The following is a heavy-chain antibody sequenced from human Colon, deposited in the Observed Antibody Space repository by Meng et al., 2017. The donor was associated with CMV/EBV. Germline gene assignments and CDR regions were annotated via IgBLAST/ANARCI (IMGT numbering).Heavy chain of an antibody. J-gene: IGHJ6*04. D-gene: IGHD6-13*01. Sequence: GGSLRLSCAASGFPFSNYAMHWVRQAPGKGLEWLSVISYSGTKKSYADSVKGRFTISRDNSKNTVYLQMDSLRAEDTALYHCARDLAPAGDDYYYGMDVWGKGTTVTVSS. CDR3: ARDLAPAGDDYYYGMDV. CDR1: GFPFSNYA. CDR2: ISYSGTKK. V-gene: IGHV3-30-3*01.